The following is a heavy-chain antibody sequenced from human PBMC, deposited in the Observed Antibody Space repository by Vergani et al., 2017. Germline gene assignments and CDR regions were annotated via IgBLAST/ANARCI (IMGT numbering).Heavy chain of an antibody. D-gene: IGHD6-6*01. V-gene: IGHV1-69*13. CDR1: GYTFTSYG. CDR2: IIPIFGTA. J-gene: IGHJ6*03. Sequence: QVQLVQSGAEVKKPGASVKVSCKASGYTFTSYGISWVRQAPGQGLEWMGGIIPIFGTANYAQKFQGRVTITADESTSTAYMELSSLRSEDTAVYYWARGGAARRYYYYYMDVWGKGTTVTVSS. CDR3: ARGGAARRYYYYYMDV.